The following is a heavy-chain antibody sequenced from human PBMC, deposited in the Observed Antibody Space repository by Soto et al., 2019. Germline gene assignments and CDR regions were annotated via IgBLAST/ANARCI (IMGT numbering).Heavy chain of an antibody. CDR2: ISWNSGSI. CDR1: GFTFDDYA. Sequence: GGSLRLSCAASGFTFDDYAMHWVRQAPGKGLEWVSGISWNSGSIGYADSVKGRFTISRDNAKNSLYLQMNSLRAEDTALYYCAKEGTIVATIIDYYYYMDVWGKGTTVTVSS. V-gene: IGHV3-9*01. D-gene: IGHD5-12*01. J-gene: IGHJ6*03. CDR3: AKEGTIVATIIDYYYYMDV.